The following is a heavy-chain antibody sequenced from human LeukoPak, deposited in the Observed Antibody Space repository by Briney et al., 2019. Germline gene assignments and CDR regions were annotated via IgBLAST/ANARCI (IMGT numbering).Heavy chain of an antibody. CDR3: ARVEYSSSSNVYYYYMDV. D-gene: IGHD6-6*01. CDR2: IYSGGST. CDR1: GFTVSSNY. V-gene: IGHV3-53*01. Sequence: PGGSLRLSCAASGFTVSSNYMSWVRQAPGKGLDWVSLIYSGGSTYYADSVKGRFTCSRDNSKNTLYLQINSLRAEDTAVYYCARVEYSSSSNVYYYYMDVWGKGTTVTVSS. J-gene: IGHJ6*03.